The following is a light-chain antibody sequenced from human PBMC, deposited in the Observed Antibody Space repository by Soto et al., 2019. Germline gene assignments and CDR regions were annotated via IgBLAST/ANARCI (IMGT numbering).Light chain of an antibody. CDR1: SSDIGAYNY. Sequence: QSVLTQPASVSGSPGQSITISCTGTSSDIGAYNYVSWYQKYPGKAPRLLIYAVSNRPSGVSDRFSGSKSGNTASLTISGLQAEDEAHYYCCSYGGRILVIFGEGTKLTVL. CDR3: CSYGGRILVI. J-gene: IGLJ2*01. CDR2: AVS. V-gene: IGLV2-14*01.